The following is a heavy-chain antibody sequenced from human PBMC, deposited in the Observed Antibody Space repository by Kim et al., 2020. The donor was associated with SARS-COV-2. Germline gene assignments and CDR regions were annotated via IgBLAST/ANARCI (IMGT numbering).Heavy chain of an antibody. V-gene: IGHV3-20*01. D-gene: IGHD6-19*01. J-gene: IGHJ4*02. Sequence: GGSLRLSCAASGFTFDDYGMSWVRQAPGKGLEWVSGINWNGGSTGYADSVKGRFTISRDNAKNSLYLQMNSLRAEDTALYHCARGSSGWYNGPFDYWGQGTLVTVSS. CDR3: ARGSSGWYNGPFDY. CDR2: INWNGGST. CDR1: GFTFDDYG.